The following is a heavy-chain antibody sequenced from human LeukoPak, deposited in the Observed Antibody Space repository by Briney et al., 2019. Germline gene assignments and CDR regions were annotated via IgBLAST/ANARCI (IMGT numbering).Heavy chain of an antibody. J-gene: IGHJ6*03. CDR3: ARTYDSSGYRYYYYYMDV. Sequence: GASVKVSRKASGYTFTSYDINWVRQATGQGLEWMGWMNPNSGNTGYAQKFQGRVTITRNTSISTAYMELSSLRSEDTAVYYCARTYDSSGYRYYYYYMDVWGKGTTVTISS. CDR2: MNPNSGNT. D-gene: IGHD3-22*01. CDR1: GYTFTSYD. V-gene: IGHV1-8*03.